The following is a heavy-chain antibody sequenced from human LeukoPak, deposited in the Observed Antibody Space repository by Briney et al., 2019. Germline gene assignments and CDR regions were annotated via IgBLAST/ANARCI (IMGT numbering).Heavy chain of an antibody. CDR2: IYYSGST. V-gene: IGHV4-39*07. J-gene: IGHJ4*02. CDR1: GGSISSSSYY. D-gene: IGHD5-12*01. CDR3: ARTGYDCFDY. Sequence: PSETLSLTCTVSGGSISSSSYYWGWIRQPPGKGLEWIGSIYYSGSTYYNPSLKSRVTISVDTSKNQFSLKLSSVTAADTAVYYCARTGYDCFDYWGQGTLVTVSS.